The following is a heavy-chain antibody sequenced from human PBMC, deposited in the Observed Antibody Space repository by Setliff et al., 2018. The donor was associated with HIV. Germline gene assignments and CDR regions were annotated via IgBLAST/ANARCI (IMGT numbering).Heavy chain of an antibody. CDR2: TYYRSRWFN. Sequence: SETLSLTCTVSGGSISSYYWSWIRQSPSRGLEWLGRTYYRSRWFNDYAVSVKRRITINPDTSKNQFSLQLNSVTPEDTAVYYCARYSGASSGDWYFDLWGRGTLVTVSS. CDR1: GGSISSYY. CDR3: ARYSGASSGDWYFDL. V-gene: IGHV6-1*01. J-gene: IGHJ2*01. D-gene: IGHD4-17*01.